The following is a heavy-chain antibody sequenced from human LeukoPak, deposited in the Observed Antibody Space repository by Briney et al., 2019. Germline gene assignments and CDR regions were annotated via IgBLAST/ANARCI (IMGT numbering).Heavy chain of an antibody. Sequence: SETLSLTCAVYGGSFSGYYWSWIRQPPGKGLEWIGEINHSGSTNHNPSLKSRVTISVDTSKNQFSLKLSSVTAADTAVYYCARAPPAYYDSSLRYFDYWGQGTLVTVSS. D-gene: IGHD3-22*01. J-gene: IGHJ4*02. CDR1: GGSFSGYY. CDR3: ARAPPAYYDSSLRYFDY. CDR2: INHSGST. V-gene: IGHV4-34*01.